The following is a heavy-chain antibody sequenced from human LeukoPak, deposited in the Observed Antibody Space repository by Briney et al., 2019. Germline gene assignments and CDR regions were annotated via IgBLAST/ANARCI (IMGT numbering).Heavy chain of an antibody. CDR3: ARDVNYYYGSGSPLDY. Sequence: ASVKVSCKASGYTFTGYYMHWVRQAPGQGLEWMGWINPNSGGTNYAQKFQGRVTMTRDTSISTAYMELSRQRSDDTAVYYCARDVNYYYGSGSPLDYWGQGTLVTVSS. D-gene: IGHD3-10*01. J-gene: IGHJ4*02. CDR2: INPNSGGT. V-gene: IGHV1-2*02. CDR1: GYTFTGYY.